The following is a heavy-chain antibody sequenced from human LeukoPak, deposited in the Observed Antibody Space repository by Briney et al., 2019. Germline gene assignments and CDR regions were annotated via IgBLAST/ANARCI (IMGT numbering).Heavy chain of an antibody. CDR3: AKDMGNYYDSSGYWTYGMDV. J-gene: IGHJ6*02. D-gene: IGHD3-22*01. CDR2: ISWNSGSK. V-gene: IGHV3-9*01. CDR1: GFTFDDYA. Sequence: GGSLRLSCAASGFTFDDYAMHWVRQAPGKGLEWVAGISWNSGSKGYADSVKGRFTVSRDRKNSLYLQMNSLRAEDTALYYCAKDMGNYYDSSGYWTYGMDVWGQGTTVTVSS.